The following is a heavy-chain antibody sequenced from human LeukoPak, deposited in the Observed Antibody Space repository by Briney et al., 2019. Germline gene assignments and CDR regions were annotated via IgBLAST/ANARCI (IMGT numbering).Heavy chain of an antibody. Sequence: GASVTVSCKASGYTFTDYYMHWVRQAPGQRLEGMGWINPNRGDTNYSQKFQGRVTMTRDTSISTDYMELSRLRSDDTAVYYCARPYCTGCSCYSGMWYYYYGMDVWGQGTLVTVSS. CDR3: ARPYCTGCSCYSGMWYYYYGMDV. CDR2: INPNRGDT. CDR1: GYTFTDYY. J-gene: IGHJ6*02. D-gene: IGHD2-15*01. V-gene: IGHV1-2*02.